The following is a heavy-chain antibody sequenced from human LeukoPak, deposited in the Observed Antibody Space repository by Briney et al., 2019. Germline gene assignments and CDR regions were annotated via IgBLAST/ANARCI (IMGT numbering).Heavy chain of an antibody. CDR1: GFTFGDYA. J-gene: IGHJ4*02. CDR3: TRDDYY. V-gene: IGHV3-49*04. CDR2: IRSKAYGGRT. Sequence: PGRSLRLSCRASGFTFGDYAMSWVRQAPGKGLEWIGFIRSKAYGGRTQYAASVEGRFIVSRDDSKSIAYLQMNSLETEDTAVYYCTRDDYYWGQGTVVTVSS.